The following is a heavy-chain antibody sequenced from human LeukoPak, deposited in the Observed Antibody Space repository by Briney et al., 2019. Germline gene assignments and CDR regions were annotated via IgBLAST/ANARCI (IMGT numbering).Heavy chain of an antibody. Sequence: SVKVSCKASGGTFSTYVISWVRQAPAQGLEWMGGIIPVFGTANYAEKFQDRVTITADESTSTAYMELSSLKSEDTAVYYCARGVAGPYYYYYMDVWGRGTTVTVSS. V-gene: IGHV1-69*13. CDR2: IIPVFGTA. D-gene: IGHD6-19*01. CDR1: GGTFSTYV. CDR3: ARGVAGPYYYYYMDV. J-gene: IGHJ6*03.